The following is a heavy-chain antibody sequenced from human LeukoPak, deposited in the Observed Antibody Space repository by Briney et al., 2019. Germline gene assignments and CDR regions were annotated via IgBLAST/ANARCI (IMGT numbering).Heavy chain of an antibody. CDR1: GDSVSIKSTA. CDR3: ASSGWYSGYYYGMDV. V-gene: IGHV6-1*01. J-gene: IGHJ6*02. Sequence: SQTLSLTFAISGDSVSIKSTAWNWIRQSPSRGLEWLGRTYYRSKWYTGYAVSVKGRITINPDTSKNQFSLQLNSVTPEDTAVYYCASSGWYSGYYYGMDVWGQGTTVTVSS. CDR2: TYYRSKWYT. D-gene: IGHD6-19*01.